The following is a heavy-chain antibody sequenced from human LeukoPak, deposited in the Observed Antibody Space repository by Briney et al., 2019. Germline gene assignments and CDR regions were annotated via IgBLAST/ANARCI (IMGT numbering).Heavy chain of an antibody. CDR2: IYPGDSDT. D-gene: IGHD5-12*01. J-gene: IGHJ6*03. CDR1: GYNFTSYW. Sequence: GESLKISCKSFGYNFTSYWIGWVRQMPGKGLEWMGIIYPGDSDTRYSPSFQGQVTISADKSISTAYLQWSSLKASDTAMYYCARLFSGYDLSYYYYYMDVWGKGTTVTISS. CDR3: ARLFSGYDLSYYYYYMDV. V-gene: IGHV5-51*01.